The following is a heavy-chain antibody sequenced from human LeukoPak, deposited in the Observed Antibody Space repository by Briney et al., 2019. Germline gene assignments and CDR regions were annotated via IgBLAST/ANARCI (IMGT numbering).Heavy chain of an antibody. D-gene: IGHD1-26*01. CDR1: GLTFSYYT. J-gene: IGHJ4*02. V-gene: IGHV3-21*01. CDR2: ISSSSNNI. CDR3: ARDGIVGATRSNFDY. Sequence: GGSLRLSCAASGLTFSYYTINWVRQAPGKGLEWVSLISSSSNNIYYADSVKGRFTVSRDNAKNSLYLQMNSLRVEDTAVYYCARDGIVGATRSNFDYWGQGTLVTVSS.